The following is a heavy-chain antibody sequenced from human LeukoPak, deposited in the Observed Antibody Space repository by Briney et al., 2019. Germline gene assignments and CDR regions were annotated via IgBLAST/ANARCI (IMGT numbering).Heavy chain of an antibody. CDR1: GYSISSGYY. D-gene: IGHD2-2*02. J-gene: IGHJ4*02. Sequence: SETLSLTCAVSGYSISSGYYWGWIRQPPGKGLEWIGSIYHSGSTYYNPSLKSRVTISVDTPKNQFSLKLSSVTAADTAVYYCARATGYCSSTSCYNCFDYWGQGTLVTVSS. V-gene: IGHV4-38-2*01. CDR3: ARATGYCSSTSCYNCFDY. CDR2: IYHSGST.